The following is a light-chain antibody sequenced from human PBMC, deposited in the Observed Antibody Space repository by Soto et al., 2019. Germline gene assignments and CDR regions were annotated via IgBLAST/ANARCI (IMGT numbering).Light chain of an antibody. CDR3: TSYAGGNNV. CDR2: EVN. J-gene: IGLJ1*01. V-gene: IGLV2-8*01. Sequence: SALTQPPSASGSPGQSVTISCTGTSSDVGGYNYVSWYQQYPGKVPKLMVYEVNKRPSGVPDRFSGSKSGNTASLTVSGLQAEDEADYYCTSYAGGNNVFGTGTKLPS. CDR1: SSDVGGYNY.